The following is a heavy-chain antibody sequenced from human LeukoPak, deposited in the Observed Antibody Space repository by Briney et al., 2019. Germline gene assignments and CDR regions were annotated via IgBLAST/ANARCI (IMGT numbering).Heavy chain of an antibody. CDR2: IYYSGST. CDR3: ARGGKLRYFDWLPPRRVYNWFDP. Sequence: PSETLSLTCTVSGGSISSSSYYWGWIRQPPGKGLEWIGSIYYSGSTNYNPSLKSRVTISVDTSKNQFSLKLSSVTAADTAVYYCARGGKLRYFDWLPPRRVYNWFDPWGQGTLVTVSS. D-gene: IGHD3-9*01. J-gene: IGHJ5*02. CDR1: GGSISSSSYY. V-gene: IGHV4-39*07.